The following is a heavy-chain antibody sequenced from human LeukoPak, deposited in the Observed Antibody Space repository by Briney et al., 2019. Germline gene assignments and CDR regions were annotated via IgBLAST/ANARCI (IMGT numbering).Heavy chain of an antibody. D-gene: IGHD3-10*01. J-gene: IGHJ6*02. CDR3: ARVNTMVRGVMYYYGMDV. V-gene: IGHV4-30-2*01. CDR1: GGSISSGGYS. Sequence: PSETLSLTCAVSGGSISSGGYSWSWIRQPPGKGLEWIGYIYHSGSTYYNPSLKSQVTISVDRSKNQFSLKLSSVTAADTAVYYCARVNTMVRGVMYYYGMDVWGQGTTVTVSS. CDR2: IYHSGST.